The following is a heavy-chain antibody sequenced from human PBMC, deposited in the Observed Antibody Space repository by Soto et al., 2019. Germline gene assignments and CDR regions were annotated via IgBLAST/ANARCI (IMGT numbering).Heavy chain of an antibody. CDR2: IKQDGSEK. CDR3: ARCNWNYWSNYYYYYMDV. V-gene: IGHV3-7*01. Sequence: GGSLRLSCAASGFTFSSYWMSWVRQAPGKGLEWVANIKQDGSEKYYVDSVKGRFTISRDNAKNSLYLQMNSLRAEDTAVYYCARCNWNYWSNYYYYYMDVWGKGTTVTVSS. D-gene: IGHD1-7*01. CDR1: GFTFSSYW. J-gene: IGHJ6*03.